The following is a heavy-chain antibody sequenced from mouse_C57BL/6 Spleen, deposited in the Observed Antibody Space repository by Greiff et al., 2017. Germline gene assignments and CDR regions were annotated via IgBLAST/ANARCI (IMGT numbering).Heavy chain of an antibody. CDR2: ISYDGSN. J-gene: IGHJ3*01. CDR1: GYSITSGYY. CDR3: ARGPFQAWFAY. Sequence: EVQLQQSGPGLVKPSQSLSLPCSVTGYSITSGYYWNWIRQFPGNKLEWMGYISYDGSNNYNPSLKNRISSTRDTSKNQFFLTLNSVTTEDTATYYCARGPFQAWFAYWGQGTLGTVSA. V-gene: IGHV3-6*01.